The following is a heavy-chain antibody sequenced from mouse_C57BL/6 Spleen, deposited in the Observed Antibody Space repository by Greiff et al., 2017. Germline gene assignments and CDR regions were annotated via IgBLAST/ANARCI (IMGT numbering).Heavy chain of an antibody. D-gene: IGHD2-4*01. J-gene: IGHJ3*01. V-gene: IGHV1-80*01. CDR1: GYAFSSYW. CDR2: IYPGDGDT. CDR3: ARGDDYDGAWFAY. Sequence: VQLQQSGAELVKPGASVKLSCKASGYAFSSYWMNWVKQRPGQGLEWIGQIYPGDGDTTSNRKFKGKATLTADKSSSTAYMQLSSLTSENSAVYCCARGDDYDGAWFAYWGQGTLVTVSA.